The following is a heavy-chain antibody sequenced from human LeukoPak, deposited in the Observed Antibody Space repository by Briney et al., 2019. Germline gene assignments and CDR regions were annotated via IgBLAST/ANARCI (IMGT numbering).Heavy chain of an antibody. CDR3: AADPTVTTYDFDY. V-gene: IGHV1-2*02. D-gene: IGHD4-17*01. Sequence: ASVKVSCKASGYTFTGYYMHWVRQAPGQGLEWMGWINPNSGGTNYAQKFQERVTITRDMSTSTAYMELSSLRSEDTAVYYCAADPTVTTYDFDYWGQGTLVTVSS. CDR2: INPNSGGT. CDR1: GYTFTGYY. J-gene: IGHJ4*02.